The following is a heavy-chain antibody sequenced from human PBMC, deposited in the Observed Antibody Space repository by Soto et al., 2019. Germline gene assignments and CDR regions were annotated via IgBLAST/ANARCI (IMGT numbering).Heavy chain of an antibody. CDR2: IWYDGSNK. J-gene: IGHJ6*02. CDR3: ARETGGPLSGMDV. D-gene: IGHD7-27*01. Sequence: QVQLVESGGGVVQPGRSLRLSCAVSGFTFSSYGMHWVRQAPGKGLEWVAVIWYDGSNKYYADSVKGRFTISRDDSKNTLSLQLTRLRAADTAVYSCARETGGPLSGMDVWGQGTTVTVSS. V-gene: IGHV3-33*01. CDR1: GFTFSSYG.